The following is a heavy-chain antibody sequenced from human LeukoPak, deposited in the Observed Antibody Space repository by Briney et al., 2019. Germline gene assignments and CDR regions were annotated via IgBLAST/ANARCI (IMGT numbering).Heavy chain of an antibody. CDR3: ARVVSGDYYYYGMDV. CDR2: IYSGGST. D-gene: IGHD3-10*01. CDR1: GFTVSSNY. J-gene: IGHJ6*02. V-gene: IGHV3-53*01. Sequence: GGSLRLSCAASGFTVSSNYMSWVRQPPGKGLEWVSVIYSGGSTYYADSVKGRFTISRDNSKNTQYLQMNSLRAEDTAVYYCARVVSGDYYYYGMDVWGQGTTVTVSS.